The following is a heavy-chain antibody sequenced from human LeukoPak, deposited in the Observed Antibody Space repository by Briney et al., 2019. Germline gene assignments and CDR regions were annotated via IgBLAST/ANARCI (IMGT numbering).Heavy chain of an antibody. CDR3: ARDIPSEYYDILTGLDY. J-gene: IGHJ4*02. D-gene: IGHD3-9*01. V-gene: IGHV3-11*04. CDR2: ISPGGYTM. Sequence: GGSLRLSCAASGFSFSDHHMNWIRQAPGKGPEWVAYISPGGYTMHFADSVKGRFTISRDNAKNSLYLQMNSLRAEDTAVYYCARDIPSEYYDILTGLDYWGQGTLVTVSS. CDR1: GFSFSDHH.